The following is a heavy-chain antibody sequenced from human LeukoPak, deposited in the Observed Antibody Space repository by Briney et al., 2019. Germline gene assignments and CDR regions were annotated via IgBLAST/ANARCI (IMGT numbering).Heavy chain of an antibody. J-gene: IGHJ6*03. D-gene: IGHD2-2*01. V-gene: IGHV3-30*02. CDR1: GFTFSNYG. CDR2: IRYDGSDK. CDR3: ARRREVPAAMDYYYYMDV. Sequence: GGSLRLSCAASGFTFSNYGMHWVRQAPGKGLEWVAFIRYDGSDKYYADSVKGRLTISRDNSKKTLYLQMNSLRAEDTAVYYCARRREVPAAMDYYYYMDVWGKGTTVTVSS.